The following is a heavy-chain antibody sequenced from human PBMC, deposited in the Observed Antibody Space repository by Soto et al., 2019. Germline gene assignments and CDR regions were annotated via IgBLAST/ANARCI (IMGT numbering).Heavy chain of an antibody. Sequence: GGSLRLSCAASGFTFSSYAMSWVRQAPGKGLEWVSAISGSGGSTYYADSVKGRFTISRDNSKNTLYLQMNSLRAEDTAVYYCAKTPLYYYDSSGSKFDPWGQGTLVTVSS. CDR1: GFTFSSYA. CDR2: ISGSGGST. J-gene: IGHJ5*02. V-gene: IGHV3-23*01. D-gene: IGHD3-22*01. CDR3: AKTPLYYYDSSGSKFDP.